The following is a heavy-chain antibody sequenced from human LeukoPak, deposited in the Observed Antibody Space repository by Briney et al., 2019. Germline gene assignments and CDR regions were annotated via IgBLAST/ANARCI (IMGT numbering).Heavy chain of an antibody. D-gene: IGHD6-6*01. Sequence: ASVKVSCKASGYGFTSYDINWVRQAPGQGLEWMGWMSPNSGHTGYAQKFQGRVTITRNTSIRTAYMELSSLRSEDTAVYYCAKKAKVADRLDWFDSWGQGTLVTVSS. V-gene: IGHV1-8*03. CDR2: MSPNSGHT. CDR3: AKKAKVADRLDWFDS. J-gene: IGHJ5*01. CDR1: GYGFTSYD.